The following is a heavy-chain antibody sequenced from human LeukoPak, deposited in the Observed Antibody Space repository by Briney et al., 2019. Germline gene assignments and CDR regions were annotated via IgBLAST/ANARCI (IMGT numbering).Heavy chain of an antibody. CDR2: ISTVSTYK. Sequence: GGSLRLSCAASGFTFTDYSMTWVRQAPGKGLEWVSSISTVSTYKFYSDSVKGRFTISRDNAKNILYLQMSSLSAEDTAVYYCARDGSGFYLYYYMDVWGRGTPVAVSS. V-gene: IGHV3-21*01. CDR3: ARDGSGFYLYYYMDV. D-gene: IGHD6-25*01. J-gene: IGHJ6*03. CDR1: GFTFTDYS.